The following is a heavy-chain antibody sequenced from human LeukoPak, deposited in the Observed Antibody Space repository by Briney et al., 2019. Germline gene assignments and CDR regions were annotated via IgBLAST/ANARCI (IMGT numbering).Heavy chain of an antibody. J-gene: IGHJ5*02. Sequence: GGSLRLSCAAPGFTFNYAWMTWGRQAPGKGLEFVARIKRKTDGGTTEYAAPVKGRVTIPRDASQNTVSLQMNSLQTEDTAVYYCTTDLPPSESYSNESWGKGHLVPVSS. V-gene: IGHV3-15*01. CDR2: IKRKTDGGTT. CDR3: TTDLPPSESYSNES. D-gene: IGHD1-26*01. CDR1: GFTFNYAW.